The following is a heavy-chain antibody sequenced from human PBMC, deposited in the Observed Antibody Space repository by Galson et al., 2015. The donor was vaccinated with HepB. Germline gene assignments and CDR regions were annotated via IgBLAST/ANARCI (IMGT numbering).Heavy chain of an antibody. D-gene: IGHD3-10*01. CDR3: ARRGGRGSGTYYSDY. J-gene: IGHJ4*02. Sequence: SVKVSCKASGYTFTTYGIIWVRQGPGQGLEWMGWISAYNGNTNYAQNLQGRVTMTTDTSTSKAYMELRSLRSDDTAVYYCARRGGRGSGTYYSDYWGQGTLVTVSS. CDR2: ISAYNGNT. V-gene: IGHV1-18*01. CDR1: GYTFTTYG.